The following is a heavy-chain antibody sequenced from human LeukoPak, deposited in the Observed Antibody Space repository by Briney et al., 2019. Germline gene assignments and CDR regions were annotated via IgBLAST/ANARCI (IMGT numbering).Heavy chain of an antibody. CDR3: AKDPLRSWSNFDWLLYYFDY. CDR2: IRYDGSNK. CDR1: GFTFSSYG. Sequence: GGSLRLSCAASGFTFSSYGMHWVRQAPGKGLEWVAFIRYDGSNKYYADSVKGRFTISRDNSKNTLYLQMNSLRAEDTAVYYCAKDPLRSWSNFDWLLYYFDYWGQGTLVTVSS. J-gene: IGHJ4*02. V-gene: IGHV3-30*02. D-gene: IGHD3-9*01.